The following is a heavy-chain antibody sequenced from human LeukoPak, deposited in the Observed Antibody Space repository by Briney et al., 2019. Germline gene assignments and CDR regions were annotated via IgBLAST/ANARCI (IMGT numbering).Heavy chain of an antibody. J-gene: IGHJ3*02. CDR1: GGSINNYY. D-gene: IGHD4-17*01. V-gene: IGHV4-59*08. CDR3: AGSLRRDAFDI. CDR2: IYYTGST. Sequence: PSETLSLTCTVSGGSINNYYWSWVRQPPGAGLEWLAYIYYTGSTNYNPSLKTRLTISVDTSKNQFSLKLSSVTAADTAVYYCAGSLRRDAFDIWGQGTMVTVSS.